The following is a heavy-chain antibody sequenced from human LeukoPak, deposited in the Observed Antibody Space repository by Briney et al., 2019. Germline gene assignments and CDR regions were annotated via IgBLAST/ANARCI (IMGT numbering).Heavy chain of an antibody. CDR1: GGSFSGYY. CDR3: ARGRTTGSRGNGY. V-gene: IGHV4-34*01. D-gene: IGHD4-11*01. Sequence: SETLSLTCAVYGGSFSGYYRSWIRQPPGKGLEWIGEINHSGSTNYNPSLKSRVTISVDTSKNQFSLKLSSVTAADTAVYYCARGRTTGSRGNGYWGQGTLVTVSS. CDR2: INHSGST. J-gene: IGHJ4*02.